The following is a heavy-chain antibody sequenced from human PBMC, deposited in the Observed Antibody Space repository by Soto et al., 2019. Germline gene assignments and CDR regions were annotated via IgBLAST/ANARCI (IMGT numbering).Heavy chain of an antibody. V-gene: IGHV4-59*11. J-gene: IGHJ6*02. CDR2: IYYTGST. CDR3: AASCVGCRGFNYYGMDV. Sequence: SETLCLTCAVSAGSISGHYRNWIRQSPGKGLEWIGYIYYTGSTNYNPSFKSRVTISVDTSKNHFSLKLSSVTAADTAVYYCAASCVGCRGFNYYGMDVWGQGTTVTVSS. D-gene: IGHD5-12*01. CDR1: AGSISGHY.